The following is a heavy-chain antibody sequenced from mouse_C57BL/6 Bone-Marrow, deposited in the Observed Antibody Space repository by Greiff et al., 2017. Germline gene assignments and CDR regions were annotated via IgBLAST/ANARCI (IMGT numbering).Heavy chain of an antibody. D-gene: IGHD1-1*02. J-gene: IGHJ2*01. Sequence: QVQLQQPGAELVRPGSSVKLSCKASGYTFTSYWMPWVKQRPIQGLEWIGNIDPSDSETHYTQKFKDKATLTVDKSSSTAYMQLSSLTSEDSAVYYCATGWDYFDYWGQGTTLTVAA. CDR1: GYTFTSYW. CDR2: IDPSDSET. V-gene: IGHV1-52*01. CDR3: ATGWDYFDY.